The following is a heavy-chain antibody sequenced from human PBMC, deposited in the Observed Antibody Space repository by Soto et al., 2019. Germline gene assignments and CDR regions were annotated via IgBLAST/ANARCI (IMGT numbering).Heavy chain of an antibody. D-gene: IGHD2-21*02. CDR1: GGSISSSNYF. CDR3: ARHPSDFWFDP. Sequence: PSETLSLTSSVSGGSISSSNYFWGWIRQPPGKGLEWIGSIYYSGSTYYNPSLKSRVTVSVDTSKNQFSLKLSSVTAADTAVYYCARHPSDFWFDPWGQGTLVTVS. V-gene: IGHV4-39*01. CDR2: IYYSGST. J-gene: IGHJ5*02.